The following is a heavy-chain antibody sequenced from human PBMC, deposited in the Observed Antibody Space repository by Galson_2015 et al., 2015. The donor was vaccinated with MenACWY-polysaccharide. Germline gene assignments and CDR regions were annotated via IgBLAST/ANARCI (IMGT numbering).Heavy chain of an antibody. D-gene: IGHD3-3*01. CDR3: AKDFGDTLMLFAY. J-gene: IGHJ4*02. CDR1: GFAFSSYG. Sequence: SLRLSCAASGFAFSSYGMHWVRQAPGKGLDWVAVISYDGSNKYYGDSVKGRFSISRDNSKNTLYLQMNSLRAEDTAVYFCAKDFGDTLMLFAYWGQGTLVTVSS. CDR2: ISYDGSNK. V-gene: IGHV3-30*18.